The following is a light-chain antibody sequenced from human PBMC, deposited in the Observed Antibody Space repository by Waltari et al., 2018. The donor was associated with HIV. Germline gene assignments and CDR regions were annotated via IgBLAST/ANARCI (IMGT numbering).Light chain of an antibody. CDR3: QQYNNSPGT. J-gene: IGKJ1*01. CDR1: QSVSSN. Sequence: ERVMTQSPATLSVSPGERATLSCRASQSVSSNLAWYQQRPGQAPRLRIYGASTRATGIPAMFSGSGSGTEFTLTISSLQSEDLAVYYCQQYNNSPGTFGQGTKVEIK. V-gene: IGKV3-15*01. CDR2: GAS.